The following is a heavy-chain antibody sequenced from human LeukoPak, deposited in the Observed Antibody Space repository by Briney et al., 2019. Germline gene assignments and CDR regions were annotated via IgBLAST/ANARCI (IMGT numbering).Heavy chain of an antibody. J-gene: IGHJ4*02. D-gene: IGHD3-22*01. CDR1: GFTVSNNY. Sequence: GGSLRLSCAASGFTVSNNYMKWVRQAPGKGLEWVSVIYSGGSTDYADSVKGRFTISRDNSKNTLYLQMNSLRAEDTAVYYCAIDRGYYGNRGFDYWGQGTLVTVSS. V-gene: IGHV3-66*01. CDR3: AIDRGYYGNRGFDY. CDR2: IYSGGST.